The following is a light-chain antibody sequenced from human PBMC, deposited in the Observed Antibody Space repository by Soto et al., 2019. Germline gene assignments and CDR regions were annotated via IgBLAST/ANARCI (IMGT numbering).Light chain of an antibody. Sequence: DIPMTQSPSTLSASVGDRVTITCRASQTISNLLAWYQQKPGKAPKLLIYDASTLESGVPSRFSGSGSGTEFTLTINSLQPQDFATYYCQQHNIYPVDFGQGTKVEI. J-gene: IGKJ2*01. V-gene: IGKV1-5*01. CDR1: QTISNL. CDR2: DAS. CDR3: QQHNIYPVD.